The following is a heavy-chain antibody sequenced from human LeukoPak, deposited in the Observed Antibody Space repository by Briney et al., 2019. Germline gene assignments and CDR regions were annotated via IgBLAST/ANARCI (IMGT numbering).Heavy chain of an antibody. Sequence: GGSLRLSCAASGFTFSSYSMNWVRQAPGKGLEWVSSISSSSSYIYYADSVKGRFTISRDNAKNSLYLQMNSLRAEDTAVYYCAKASTVGYCSGGSCYAQPAGFDYWGQGTLVTVSS. CDR3: AKASTVGYCSGGSCYAQPAGFDY. V-gene: IGHV3-21*04. CDR1: GFTFSSYS. J-gene: IGHJ4*02. D-gene: IGHD2-15*01. CDR2: ISSSSSYI.